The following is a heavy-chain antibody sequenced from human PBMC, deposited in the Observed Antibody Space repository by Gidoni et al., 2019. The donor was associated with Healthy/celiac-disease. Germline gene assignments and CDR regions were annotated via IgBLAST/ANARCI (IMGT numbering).Heavy chain of an antibody. Sequence: QVQLVESGGGLVKPGGSLRLSCAASGFPFSDYYMSWIRQAPGKGLEWVSYISSSSSYTNYADSVKGRFTISRDNAKNSLYLQMNSLRAEDTAVYYCARDKVDGSGSGVDYWGQGTLVTVSS. D-gene: IGHD3-10*01. J-gene: IGHJ4*02. V-gene: IGHV3-11*05. CDR3: ARDKVDGSGSGVDY. CDR2: ISSSSSYT. CDR1: GFPFSDYY.